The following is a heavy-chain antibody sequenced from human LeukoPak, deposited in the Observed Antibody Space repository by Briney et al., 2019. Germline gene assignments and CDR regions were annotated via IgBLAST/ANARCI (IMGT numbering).Heavy chain of an antibody. CDR3: AKATQYYYGSGSRFDY. V-gene: IGHV3-23*01. CDR2: IGGSGDST. J-gene: IGHJ4*02. D-gene: IGHD3-10*01. Sequence: GGSLRLSCAASGFTFSSYAMSWVRQAPGKGLEWVSAIGGSGDSTYYADSVKGRFTISRDNSKNTLYLQMNSLRAEDTAVYYCAKATQYYYGSGSRFDYWGQGTLVTVSS. CDR1: GFTFSSYA.